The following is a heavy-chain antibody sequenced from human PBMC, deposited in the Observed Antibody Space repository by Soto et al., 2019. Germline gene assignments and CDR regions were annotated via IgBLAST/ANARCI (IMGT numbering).Heavy chain of an antibody. D-gene: IGHD1-1*01. J-gene: IGHJ6*02. CDR3: VIQGIGNPHGLVDV. CDR1: SGPSSSHN. Sequence: QVQLQQSGPGLVKPSETLSLTCTVSSGPSSSHNWGWIRQPPGRGLEWIGYVYYSGGTSYNPSPKSRVTISADTSTSHMSMTLSSVTAADTAVYYCVIQGIGNPHGLVDVWGQGTTGSVSS. CDR2: VYYSGGT. V-gene: IGHV4-59*08.